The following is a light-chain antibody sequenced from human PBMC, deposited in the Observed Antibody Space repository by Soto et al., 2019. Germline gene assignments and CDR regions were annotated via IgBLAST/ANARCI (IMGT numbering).Light chain of an antibody. CDR2: GAS. J-gene: IGKJ1*01. V-gene: IGKV3-20*01. CDR3: QQYGSSPWT. CDR1: QSVSSNY. Sequence: EIVLTQSPGTLSLSPGERATLSCRASQSVSSNYLAWYQQKPGQAPWPLIYGASSRATGIPDRFSGSGAGTDFTLTISRLEPEDFAVYYCQQYGSSPWTFGQGTKVEIK.